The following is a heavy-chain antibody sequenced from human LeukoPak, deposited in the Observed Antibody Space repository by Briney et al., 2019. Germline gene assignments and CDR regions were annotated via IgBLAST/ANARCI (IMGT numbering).Heavy chain of an antibody. J-gene: IGHJ4*02. D-gene: IGHD3-22*01. CDR1: GYTFTSYG. CDR3: ARMYYYDSRGYSYFDY. V-gene: IGHV1-69*13. CDR2: IIPIFGTA. Sequence: GASVKVSCKASGYTFTSYGISWVRQAPGQGLEWMGGIIPIFGTANYAQKFQGRVTITADESTSTAYMELSSLRSEDTAVYYCARMYYYDSRGYSYFDYWGQGTLVTVSS.